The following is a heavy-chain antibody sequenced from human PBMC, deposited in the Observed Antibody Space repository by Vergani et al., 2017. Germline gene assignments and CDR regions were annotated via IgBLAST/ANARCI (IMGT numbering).Heavy chain of an antibody. D-gene: IGHD4-17*01. CDR1: GFTFNIYG. CDR3: AKELTTVTIPNYFDY. V-gene: IGHV3-30*02. CDR2: IRYDGSDK. Sequence: QVPLVESVGGVVQHGGSLRLSCAASGFTFNIYGMQWVRQAPGKGLEWVAFIRYDGSDKYYADSVKGRFTISRDNSMNTLYLQMNRLRADDTAVYYCAKELTTVTIPNYFDYWGQGTLVTVSS. J-gene: IGHJ4*02.